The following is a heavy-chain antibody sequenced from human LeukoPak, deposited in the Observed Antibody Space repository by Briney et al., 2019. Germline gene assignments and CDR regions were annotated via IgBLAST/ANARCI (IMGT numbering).Heavy chain of an antibody. CDR3: ARSGIPAAMTLDY. CDR1: GFTFSRFA. J-gene: IGHJ4*02. CDR2: ISASGGKT. D-gene: IGHD2-2*01. Sequence: PGGSLRLSCVASGFTFSRFAVSWVRQAPGKGLEWVSSISASGGKTYDADSVKGRFTISRDNAKNSLYLQMNSLRAGDTAVYYCARSGIPAAMTLDYWGQGTLVTVSS. V-gene: IGHV3-23*01.